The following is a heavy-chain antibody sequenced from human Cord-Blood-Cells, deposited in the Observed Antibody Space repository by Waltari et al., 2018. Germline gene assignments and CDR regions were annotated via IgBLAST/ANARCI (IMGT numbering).Heavy chain of an antibody. CDR2: IYHSGST. J-gene: IGHJ4*02. V-gene: IGHV4-4*02. D-gene: IGHD3-22*01. CDR3: ASRDYYDSSGYYLSSIGY. Sequence: DGLEWDGEIYHSGSTNYNPSLKSRVTISVDKSKNQFSLKLSSVTAADAAVYYCASRDYYDSSGYYLSSIGYWGQGTLVTVSS.